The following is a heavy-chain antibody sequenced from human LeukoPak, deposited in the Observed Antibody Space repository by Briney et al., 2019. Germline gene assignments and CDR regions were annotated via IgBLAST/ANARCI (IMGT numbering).Heavy chain of an antibody. D-gene: IGHD1-26*01. CDR1: GFTFSSYW. V-gene: IGHV3-20*04. Sequence: PGGSLRLSCAASGFTFSSYWMSWVRQAPGKGLEWVSDIDWNGGSTGYADSVKGRFTISRDNAKNSLYLQMNSLRAEDTALYYCARVYSGSYSGAFDIWGQGTMVTVSS. CDR2: IDWNGGST. J-gene: IGHJ3*02. CDR3: ARVYSGSYSGAFDI.